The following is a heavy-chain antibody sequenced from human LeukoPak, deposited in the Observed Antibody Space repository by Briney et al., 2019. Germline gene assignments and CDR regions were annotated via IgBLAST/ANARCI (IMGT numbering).Heavy chain of an antibody. Sequence: SETLSLTCTVSGGSIGTYYWSWVRQSPGKGLEWIGYIYVRGNRYNPYLQSRVTISVNTSRNQFFLKVSSVTAADTAVYYGARHIGGGIEDMDVWGKGTKVTVSS. CDR2: IYVRGN. V-gene: IGHV4-59*08. D-gene: IGHD3-16*02. CDR3: ARHIGGGIEDMDV. CDR1: GGSIGTYY. J-gene: IGHJ6*03.